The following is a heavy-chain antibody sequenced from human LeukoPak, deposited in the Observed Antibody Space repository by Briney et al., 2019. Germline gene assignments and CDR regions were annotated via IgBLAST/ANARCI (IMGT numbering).Heavy chain of an antibody. CDR2: IYYSGST. CDR3: ARHWAYCSGGTCYSFDD. V-gene: IGHV4-39*01. D-gene: IGHD2-15*01. Sequence: SETLSLTCTVSGGSLSSYYWSWIRQPPGKGLEWIGSIYYSGSTYYSPSLKSRVTISVDTSKNQFSLKLRSVTAADTAVYHCARHWAYCSGGTCYSFDDWGQGTLVTVSS. CDR1: GGSLSSYY. J-gene: IGHJ4*02.